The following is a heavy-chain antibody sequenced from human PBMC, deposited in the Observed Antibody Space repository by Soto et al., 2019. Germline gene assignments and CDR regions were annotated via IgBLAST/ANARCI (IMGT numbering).Heavy chain of an antibody. V-gene: IGHV3-23*01. CDR2: ISGSGNVP. D-gene: IGHD2-21*02. CDR1: LFTVSIYS. CDR3: ARGPPYCGADCRSLSDY. Sequence: PGGSLRLAWSASLFTVSIYSMSCVRQAPGKGLEWVSVISGSGNVPYYADSVKGRFTISRDNSKNTLYLQMNRLRAEDTAVYYCARGPPYCGADCRSLSDYWGQGTLVTVSS. J-gene: IGHJ4*02.